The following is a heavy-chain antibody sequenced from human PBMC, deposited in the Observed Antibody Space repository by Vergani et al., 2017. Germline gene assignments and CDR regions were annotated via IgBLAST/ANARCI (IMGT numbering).Heavy chain of an antibody. CDR2: IRSKAYGGTT. CDR3: ARTITMVRESVRGFDY. J-gene: IGHJ4*02. CDR1: GFTFGDYA. D-gene: IGHD3-10*01. V-gene: IGHV3-49*04. Sequence: EVQLVESGGGLVQPGRSLRLSCTASGFTFGDYAMSWVRQAPGKGLEWVGFIRSKAYGGTTEYAASVKGRFTISRDDSKSIAYLQMNSLKTEDTAVYYCARTITMVRESVRGFDYWGQGTLVTVSS.